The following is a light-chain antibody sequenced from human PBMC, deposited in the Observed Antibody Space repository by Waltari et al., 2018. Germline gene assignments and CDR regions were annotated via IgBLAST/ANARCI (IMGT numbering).Light chain of an antibody. CDR3: YSAADNNLV. J-gene: IGLJ2*01. CDR1: VLAKQY. Sequence: SSELTQPSSLSVSPGQTARITCSGDVLAKQYDRWFQQKPGQAPVLMIYKDSERPSGIPERFSGSSSGTTVTLTISGAQVEDEADYYCYSAADNNLVFGGGTKLTVL. CDR2: KDS. V-gene: IGLV3-27*01.